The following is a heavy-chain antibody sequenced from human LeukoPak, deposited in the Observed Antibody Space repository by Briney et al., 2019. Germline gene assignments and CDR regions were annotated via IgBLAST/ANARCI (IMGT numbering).Heavy chain of an antibody. CDR2: IIPILGIA. D-gene: IGHD2-2*01. J-gene: IGHJ4*02. V-gene: IGHV1-69*04. Sequence: ASVKVSCKASGGTFSSYAISWVRQAPGQGLEWMGRIIPILGIANYAQKFQGRVTITADKSTSTAYMELSSLGSDDTAMYYCATTLRSTSPGGNFWGQGTLVTVSS. CDR1: GGTFSSYA. CDR3: ATTLRSTSPGGNF.